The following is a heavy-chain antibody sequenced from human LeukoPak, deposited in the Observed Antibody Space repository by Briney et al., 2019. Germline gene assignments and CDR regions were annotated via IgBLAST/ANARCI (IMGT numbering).Heavy chain of an antibody. D-gene: IGHD1-14*01. J-gene: IGHJ5*02. CDR2: ISYDGSNK. Sequence: GGSLRLSCAASGFTFSSYAMHWVRQAPGKGLEWVAVISYDGSNKYYADSVKGRFTISRDNSKNTLYLQMNSLRAEDTAVYYCARWRGFTGSADENWFDPWGQGTLVTVSS. CDR3: ARWRGFTGSADENWFDP. CDR1: GFTFSSYA. V-gene: IGHV3-30-3*01.